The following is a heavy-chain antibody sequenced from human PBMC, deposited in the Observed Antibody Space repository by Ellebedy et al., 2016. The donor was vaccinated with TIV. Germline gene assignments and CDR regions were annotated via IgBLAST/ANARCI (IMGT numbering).Heavy chain of an antibody. D-gene: IGHD3-16*01. V-gene: IGHV4-31*03. CDR2: IYYTGNT. CDR3: AREKGPIGAFDV. J-gene: IGHJ3*01. CDR1: GGSISSTGHY. Sequence: SETLSLXXTVSGGSISSTGHYWTWIRQLPGKGLEWIGYIYYTGNTYSKSSLRSRVTISLDTSKNQFFLKLTSVTAADTAIYYCAREKGPIGAFDVWGQGAVVTVAS.